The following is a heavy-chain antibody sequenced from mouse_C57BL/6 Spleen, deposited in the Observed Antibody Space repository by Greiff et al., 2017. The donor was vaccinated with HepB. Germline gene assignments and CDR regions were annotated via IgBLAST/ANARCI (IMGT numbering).Heavy chain of an antibody. Sequence: VQLQQPGAELVKPGASVKLSCKASGYTFTSYWMHWVKQRPGQGLEWIGMIHPNSGSTNYNEKFKSKATLTVDKSSSTAYMQLSSLTSEDSAVYYGAGEVYYGSGYYFDYWGQGTTLTVSS. D-gene: IGHD1-1*01. CDR1: GYTFTSYW. CDR2: IHPNSGST. CDR3: AGEVYYGSGYYFDY. V-gene: IGHV1-64*01. J-gene: IGHJ2*01.